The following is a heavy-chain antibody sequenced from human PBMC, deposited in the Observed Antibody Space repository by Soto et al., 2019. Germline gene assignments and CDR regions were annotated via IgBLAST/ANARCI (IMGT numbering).Heavy chain of an antibody. D-gene: IGHD3-22*01. CDR2: SYYSGNT. CDR1: GVSISSGGYY. V-gene: IGHV4-31*03. J-gene: IGHJ4*02. CDR3: ARDPHNTDCSGYDVSSGNFDF. Sequence: SQTLSLTCTVSGVSISSGGYYWNWIRQHPGKGLEWIGYSYYSGNTNYNPSLKSRVTISVDTSKNQFSLRLTSVTAADTAVYYCARDPHNTDCSGYDVSSGNFDFWGQGIQVTVSA.